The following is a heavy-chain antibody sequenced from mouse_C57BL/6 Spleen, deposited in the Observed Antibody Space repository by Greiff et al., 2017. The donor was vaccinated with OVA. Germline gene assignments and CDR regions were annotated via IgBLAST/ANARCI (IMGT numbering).Heavy chain of an antibody. V-gene: IGHV1-72*01. CDR1: GYTFTSYW. CDR2: LDPNSGGN. Sequence: VQLQQPGAELVKPGASVKLSCKASGYTFTSYWMHWVKQRPGRGLEWIGRLDPNSGGNKYNEKFKSKATLTVDKPSSTAYMQLSSLASKDSAVCYCARGYDTWFAYWGQGTLVTVSA. J-gene: IGHJ3*01. D-gene: IGHD2-3*01. CDR3: ARGYDTWFAY.